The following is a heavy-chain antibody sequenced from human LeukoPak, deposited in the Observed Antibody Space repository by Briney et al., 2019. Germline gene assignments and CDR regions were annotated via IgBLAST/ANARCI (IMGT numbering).Heavy chain of an antibody. D-gene: IGHD3-10*01. CDR2: IYTSGST. CDR3: ASGAWLDY. J-gene: IGHJ4*02. CDR1: GGSISSGTYY. Sequence: SETLSLTCTASGGSISSGTYYWSWIRQPAGQRLEWIGRIYTSGSTNYNPSLKSRVTISVDTSKNQFSLKLSSVTAADTAVYYCASGAWLDYWGQGALVTVSS. V-gene: IGHV4-61*02.